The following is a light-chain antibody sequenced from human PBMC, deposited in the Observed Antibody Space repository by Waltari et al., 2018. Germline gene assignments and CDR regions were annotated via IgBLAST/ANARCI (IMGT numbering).Light chain of an antibody. Sequence: QSALTQPASVSGSPGQSITISCTGTSGDVGSSTLSSWYQQHPGKAPELMLYDVSKRPSGVSNRFSGSKSANTASLTISGLQAEDEADYYCCSYAGTSSWVFGGGTRLTVL. CDR2: DVS. CDR1: SGDVGSSTL. J-gene: IGLJ3*02. V-gene: IGLV2-23*02. CDR3: CSYAGTSSWV.